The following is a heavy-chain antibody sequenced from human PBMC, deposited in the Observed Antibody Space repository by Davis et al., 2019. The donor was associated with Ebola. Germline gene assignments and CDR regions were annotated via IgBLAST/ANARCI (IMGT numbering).Heavy chain of an antibody. V-gene: IGHV6-1*01. CDR2: TYYRSKWST. J-gene: IGHJ3*02. D-gene: IGHD6-13*01. CDR3: ARFGYSSTWPYDAFDI. CDR1: GDNVSSNTAA. Sequence: SQTLSLTCAISGDNVSSNTAAWNWIRQSPSRGLEWLGRTYYRSKWSTDYAVSVKSRITISPDTTKNQFSLKLSFVTAADTAVYYCARFGYSSTWPYDAFDIWGRGTMVTVSS.